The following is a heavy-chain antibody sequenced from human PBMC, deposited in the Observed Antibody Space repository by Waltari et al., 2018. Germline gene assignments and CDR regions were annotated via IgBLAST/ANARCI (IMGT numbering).Heavy chain of an antibody. CDR3: ARVDDYYDSSGYYLSGAFDI. CDR2: INHSGNT. J-gene: IGHJ3*02. Sequence: QVQLQQWGAGLLKPSETLSLTCAVYGGSFSGYYWSWIRQPPGKGLEWIGEINHSGNTNYNPSLKSRVTISVDTSKNQFSLKRSSVTAADTAVYYCARVDDYYDSSGYYLSGAFDIWGQGTMVTVSS. D-gene: IGHD3-22*01. CDR1: GGSFSGYY. V-gene: IGHV4-34*01.